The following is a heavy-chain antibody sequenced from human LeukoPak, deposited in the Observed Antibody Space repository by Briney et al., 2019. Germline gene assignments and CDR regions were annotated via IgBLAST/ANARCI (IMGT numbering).Heavy chain of an antibody. D-gene: IGHD3-22*01. J-gene: IGHJ4*02. V-gene: IGHV3-23*01. CDR1: GFTFSSYA. CDR3: AKDRGYYDSSSYLFDY. CDR2: ISGSGGSK. Sequence: GGSLRLSCAASGFTFSSYAMSWVRQAPGKGLEWVAAISGSGGSKYYADSVKGRFTISRDNSKNTLYLQMNSLRAEDTAVYYCAKDRGYYDSSSYLFDYWGQGTLVTVSS.